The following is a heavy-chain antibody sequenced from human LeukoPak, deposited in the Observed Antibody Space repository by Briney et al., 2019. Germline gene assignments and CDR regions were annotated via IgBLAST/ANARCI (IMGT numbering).Heavy chain of an antibody. CDR1: GFTFSSHW. CDR2: ITSDGRST. J-gene: IGHJ4*02. V-gene: IGHV3-74*01. D-gene: IGHD3-22*01. CDR3: VRAYDSSGYLPDY. Sequence: AGGSLRLSCAASGFTFSSHWMHWVRQAPGKGLVWVSRITSDGRSTTYEDSVKGRFTISRDNAKNTLYVQMNSLRAEDTAVYYCVRAYDSSGYLPDYWGQGTLVTVSS.